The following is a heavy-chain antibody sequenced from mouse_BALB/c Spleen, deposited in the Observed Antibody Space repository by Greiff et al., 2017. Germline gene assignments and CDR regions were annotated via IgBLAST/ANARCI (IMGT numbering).Heavy chain of an antibody. CDR2: IYPGSGNT. Sequence: QVQLQQSGAELARPGASVKLSCKASGYTFTDYYINWVKQRTGQGLEWIGEIYPGSGNTYYNEKFKGKATLTADKSSSTAYMQLSSLTSEDSAVYFCARSDYYGSSNWYFDVWGAGTTVTVSS. CDR3: ARSDYYGSSNWYFDV. CDR1: GYTFTDYY. V-gene: IGHV1-77*01. J-gene: IGHJ1*01. D-gene: IGHD1-1*01.